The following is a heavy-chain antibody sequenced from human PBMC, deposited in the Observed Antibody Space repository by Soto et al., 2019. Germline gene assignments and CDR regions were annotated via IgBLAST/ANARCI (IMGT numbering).Heavy chain of an antibody. CDR3: ARSEWESSSSSYNWFDP. D-gene: IGHD6-6*01. CDR2: IDPSDSYT. V-gene: IGHV5-10-1*01. CDR1: GYSFTSYW. J-gene: IGHJ5*02. Sequence: GGSLKISCKGFGYSFTSYWISWVRQMPGKGLEWMGRIDPSDSYTNYSPSFQGHVTISADKSISTAYLQWSSLKASDTAMYYCARSEWESSSSSYNWFDPWGQGTLVTVSS.